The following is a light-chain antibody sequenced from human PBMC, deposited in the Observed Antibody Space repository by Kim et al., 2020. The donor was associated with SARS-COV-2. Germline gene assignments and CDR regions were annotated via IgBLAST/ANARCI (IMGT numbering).Light chain of an antibody. J-gene: IGLJ2*01. CDR3: AAWDDSLNGV. Sequence: QSVLTQPPSASGTPGQRVTISCSGSSSNIGSNTVNWYQQLPGTAPKLLIYSNNQRPSGVPDRFSGSKSGTSASLAISGLQSEDEAAYYCAAWDDSLNGVFGGGTQLTVL. V-gene: IGLV1-44*01. CDR1: SSNIGSNT. CDR2: SNN.